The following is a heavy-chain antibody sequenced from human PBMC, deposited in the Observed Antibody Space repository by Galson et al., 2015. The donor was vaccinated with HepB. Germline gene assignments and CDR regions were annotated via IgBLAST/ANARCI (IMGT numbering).Heavy chain of an antibody. CDR1: GFTVSSYG. J-gene: IGHJ6*02. Sequence: SLRLSCAASGFTVSSYGMHWVRQAPGTGLEWVAVISYDGSNKYYADSVKGRFTTSRDNSKNTLYLQMNSLRAEDTAVYYCAKDKQWLSYYYYGIDVWGQGTTVTVSS. V-gene: IGHV3-30*18. CDR2: ISYDGSNK. D-gene: IGHD6-19*01. CDR3: AKDKQWLSYYYYGIDV.